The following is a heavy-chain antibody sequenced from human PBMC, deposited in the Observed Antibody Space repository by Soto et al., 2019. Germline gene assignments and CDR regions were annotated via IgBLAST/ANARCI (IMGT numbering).Heavy chain of an antibody. CDR3: ARLTWYSPSKNWFDP. D-gene: IGHD6-13*01. CDR1: GGSIISYY. Sequence: PSETLSLTCTVSGGSIISYYWSWIRQPPGKGLEWIGYIYYSGSTNYNPSLKSRVTISVDTSKNQFSLKLSSVTAADTAVYYCARLTWYSPSKNWFDPWGQGTLVTVSS. J-gene: IGHJ5*02. CDR2: IYYSGST. V-gene: IGHV4-59*01.